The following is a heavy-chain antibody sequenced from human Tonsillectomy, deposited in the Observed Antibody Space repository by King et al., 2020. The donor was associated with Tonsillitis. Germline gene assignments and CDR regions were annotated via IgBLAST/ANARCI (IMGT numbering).Heavy chain of an antibody. CDR1: GFTFSKYA. D-gene: IGHD6-19*01. Sequence: QVQLVESGGGVVQPGRSLRLSCVASGFTFSKYAMNWVRQAPGKGLEWVAVISYNGTNKFYADSVKGRFTISRDNSKNTLYLQMNSLRAEDTAVYYCARDPEVTGWYLFFDYWGQGTLVTVSS. CDR2: ISYNGTNK. CDR3: ARDPEVTGWYLFFDY. V-gene: IGHV3-30*04. J-gene: IGHJ4*02.